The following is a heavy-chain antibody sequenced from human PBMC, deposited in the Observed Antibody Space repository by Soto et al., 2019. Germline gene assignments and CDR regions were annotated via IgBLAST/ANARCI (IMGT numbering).Heavy chain of an antibody. V-gene: IGHV3-23*01. J-gene: IGHJ4*02. D-gene: IGHD6-25*01. Sequence: EAQLLESGGGLVQPGGSLRLSCAASGFTFNNYAMSCVRRAPGKGLEWVSAISGSGRSTYYADSVKGRFTISIDTARNTVFMQITSLRGEDTAVYYCAKDDAPADPSTLDDWGRGTLVTVSS. CDR3: AKDDAPADPSTLDD. CDR1: GFTFNNYA. CDR2: ISGSGRST.